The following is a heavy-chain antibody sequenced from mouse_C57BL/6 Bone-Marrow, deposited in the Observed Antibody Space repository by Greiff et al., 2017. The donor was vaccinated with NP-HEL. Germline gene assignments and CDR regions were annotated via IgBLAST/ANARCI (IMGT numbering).Heavy chain of an antibody. Sequence: QVQLKQPGTELVKPGASVKLSCKASGYTFTSYWMHWVKQRPGQGLEWIGNINPSNGGTNYNEKFKSKATLTVDKSSSTAYMHLSSLTSEDSAVYYCARFMITTTGYYAMDYWGQGTSVTVSS. D-gene: IGHD2-4*01. CDR3: ARFMITTTGYYAMDY. CDR2: INPSNGGT. J-gene: IGHJ4*01. CDR1: GYTFTSYW. V-gene: IGHV1-53*01.